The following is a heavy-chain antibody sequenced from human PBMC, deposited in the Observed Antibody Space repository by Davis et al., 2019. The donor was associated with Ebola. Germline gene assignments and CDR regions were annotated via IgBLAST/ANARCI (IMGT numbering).Heavy chain of an antibody. V-gene: IGHV3-33*01. CDR1: GFNFRSYG. CDR2: IWYDGSRK. D-gene: IGHD2-15*01. Sequence: GESLKISCAASGFNFRSYGMHWVRQAPDKGLEWVAVIWYDGSRKYYGDSVKGRFTISRDNSNNLLYLQMNSLRAEDTAVYYRAIPDCSGANCYSVYIKNWGQGTLVTVSS. J-gene: IGHJ4*02. CDR3: AIPDCSGANCYSVYIKN.